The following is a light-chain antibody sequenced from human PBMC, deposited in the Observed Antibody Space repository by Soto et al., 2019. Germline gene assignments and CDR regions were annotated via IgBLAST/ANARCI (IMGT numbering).Light chain of an antibody. CDR1: SSVVGSYNL. V-gene: IGLV2-23*01. J-gene: IGLJ1*01. CDR2: EGS. Sequence: QSALTQPASVSGSPGQSITISCTGTSSVVGSYNLVSWYQQHPGKAPKLMIYEGSKRPSGVSNRFSGSKSGNTASLTISGLQAGDEADYYCCSYAGSSTYVFGTGTKVTVL. CDR3: CSYAGSSTYV.